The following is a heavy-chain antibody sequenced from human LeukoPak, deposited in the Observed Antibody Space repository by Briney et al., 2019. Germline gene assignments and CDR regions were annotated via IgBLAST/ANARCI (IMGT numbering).Heavy chain of an antibody. V-gene: IGHV1-18*01. CDR3: MSSRYSSGWYQWE. J-gene: IGHJ4*02. CDR2: ISAYNGNT. Sequence: ASVKVSCKASGYTFTSYGISWVRQAPGHGLEWMGWISAYNGNTNYAQKLQGRVTMTTDTSTSTAYMELRSLRSDDTAVYYCMSSRYSSGWYQWEWGQGTLVTVSS. CDR1: GYTFTSYG. D-gene: IGHD6-19*01.